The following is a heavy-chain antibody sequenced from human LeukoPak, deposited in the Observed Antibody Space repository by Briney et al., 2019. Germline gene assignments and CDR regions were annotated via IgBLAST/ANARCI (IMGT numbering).Heavy chain of an antibody. D-gene: IGHD4-17*01. CDR3: ARIMTTVTTVEY. V-gene: IGHV3-23*01. J-gene: IGHJ4*02. CDR1: GFTFSSSA. CDR2: ISASGGST. Sequence: GSLRLSCAASGFTFSSSAMSWVRQVPGKGLEWVSGISASGGSTSYADSVKGRFTISRDNAKNSLYLQMNSLRAEDTAVYYCARIMTTVTTVEYWGQGTLVTVSS.